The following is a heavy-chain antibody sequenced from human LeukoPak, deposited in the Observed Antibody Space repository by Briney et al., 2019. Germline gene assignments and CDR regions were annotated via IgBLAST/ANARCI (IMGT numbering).Heavy chain of an antibody. CDR1: GGSFSGYY. CDR2: INHSGST. V-gene: IGHV4-34*01. D-gene: IGHD5-18*01. Sequence: PSETLSLTCAVYGGSFSGYYWSWLRQPPGKGLEWIGEINHSGSTNYNPSLKSRVTISVDTSKNQFSLKLSSVTAADTAVYYCARAPIQLWRPVWFDPWGQGTLVTVSS. J-gene: IGHJ5*02. CDR3: ARAPIQLWRPVWFDP.